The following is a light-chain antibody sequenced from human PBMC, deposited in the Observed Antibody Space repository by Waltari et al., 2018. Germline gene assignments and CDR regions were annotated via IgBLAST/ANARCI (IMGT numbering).Light chain of an antibody. CDR3: QQYYSTPIT. J-gene: IGKJ5*01. CDR1: PSVLYSSNNKNH. CDR2: WAS. Sequence: DIVMTQSPDSLAVSLGERATINCKSSPSVLYSSNNKNHLAWYQQKPGQPPKLLLYWASTRESEVPDRFSGSGSGADFTLTNSSLQAEDVAVYYCQQYYSTPITFGQGTRLEIK. V-gene: IGKV4-1*01.